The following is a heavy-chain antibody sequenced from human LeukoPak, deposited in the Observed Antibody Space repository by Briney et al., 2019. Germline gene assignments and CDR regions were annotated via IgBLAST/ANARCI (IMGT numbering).Heavy chain of an antibody. CDR1: GFSVSDHY. J-gene: IGHJ4*02. D-gene: IGHD2/OR15-2a*01. V-gene: IGHV3-53*01. CDR3: ARGAMSTFARFDS. Sequence: GGSLILSCVVSGFSVSDHYMSWFRQAPGKGLQWLSVIFADDLTYYEDSIKGRFTISRDRSQNTLYLQMKSLRAEDTAVYYCARGAMSTFARFDSWGQGTLVSVSS. CDR2: IFADDLT.